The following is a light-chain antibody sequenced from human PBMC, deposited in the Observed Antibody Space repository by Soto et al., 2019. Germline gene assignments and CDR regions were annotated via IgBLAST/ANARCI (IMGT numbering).Light chain of an antibody. V-gene: IGKV3-20*01. J-gene: IGKJ1*01. Sequence: ESVLTQSPGTLSLSPGWGAPLSSSGIQNIKSNYLAWYRQKPGQAPRLLIYGATNRAAGVPDRFSGSGSGTDFTLTITSLEPEDFAVYYCQQDGTSLRGTFGPGTKVDI. CDR1: QNIKSNY. CDR2: GAT. CDR3: QQDGTSLRGT.